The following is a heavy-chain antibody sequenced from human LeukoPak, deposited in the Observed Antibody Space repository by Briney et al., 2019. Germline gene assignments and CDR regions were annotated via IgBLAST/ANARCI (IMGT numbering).Heavy chain of an antibody. V-gene: IGHV4-34*01. CDR2: INHSGST. CDR3: ARVVSVRGVIRLYYYYYMDV. J-gene: IGHJ6*03. D-gene: IGHD3-10*01. CDR1: GGSFSGYY. Sequence: SETLSLTCAVSGGSFSGYYWSWIRQPPGKGLEWIGEINHSGSTNYNPSLKSRVTISVDTSKNQFSLKLSSVTAADTAVYYCARVVSVRGVIRLYYYYYMDVWGKGTTVTVSS.